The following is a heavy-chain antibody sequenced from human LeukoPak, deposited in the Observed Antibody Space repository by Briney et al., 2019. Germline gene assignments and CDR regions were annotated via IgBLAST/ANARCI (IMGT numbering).Heavy chain of an antibody. D-gene: IGHD5-24*01. J-gene: IGHJ4*02. CDR3: ASCRDGYNPFDY. CDR2: IYYSGST. V-gene: IGHV4-39*07. Sequence: SETPSLTCTVSGGSISSSSYYWGWIRQPPGKGLEWIGSIYYSGSTYYNPSLRSRVTISVDTSKNQFSLKLSSVTAADTAVYYCASCRDGYNPFDYWGQGALVTVSS. CDR1: GGSISSSSYY.